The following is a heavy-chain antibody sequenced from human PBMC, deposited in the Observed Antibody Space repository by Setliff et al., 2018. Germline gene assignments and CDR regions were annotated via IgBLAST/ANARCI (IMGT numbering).Heavy chain of an antibody. D-gene: IGHD1-20*01. V-gene: IGHV4-39*01. CDR3: ASGLNWLSSTEFDY. CDR2: IYYSGST. CDR1: GGSISSSSYY. Sequence: PSETLSLTCTVSGGSISSSSYYWGWIRQPPGKGLEWIGSIYYSGSTYYNPSLKSRVTISLDTSKNQFSLKLTSVTAADTAVYYCASGLNWLSSTEFDYWGQGTLVTVSS. J-gene: IGHJ4*02.